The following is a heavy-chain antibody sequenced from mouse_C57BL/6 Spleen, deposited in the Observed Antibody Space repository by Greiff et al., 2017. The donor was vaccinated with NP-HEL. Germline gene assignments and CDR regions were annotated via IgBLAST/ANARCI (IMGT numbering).Heavy chain of an antibody. Sequence: EVQLVESGGGLVKPGGSLKLSCAASGFTFSDYGMHWVRQAPEKGLEWVAYISSGSSTIYYADTVKGRFTISRDNAKNTLFLQMTSLRSEDTAMYYCARGGYYYGNDYYAMDYWGQGTSVTVSS. CDR3: ARGGYYYGNDYYAMDY. V-gene: IGHV5-17*01. D-gene: IGHD1-1*01. J-gene: IGHJ4*01. CDR2: ISSGSSTI. CDR1: GFTFSDYG.